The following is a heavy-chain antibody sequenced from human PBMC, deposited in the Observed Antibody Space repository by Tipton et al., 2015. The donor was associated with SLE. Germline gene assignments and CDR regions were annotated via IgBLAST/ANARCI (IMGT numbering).Heavy chain of an antibody. D-gene: IGHD2-21*01. J-gene: IGHJ2*01. CDR2: IYSGGSST. CDR3: AKDGTECGGDCYYDWHFDL. CDR1: GFTFGSYA. V-gene: IGHV3-23*03. Sequence: SLRLSCAASGFTFGSYAMSWVRQAPGKGLEWVSLIYSGGSSTYYVDSVKGRFTISRDNSKNTLYLQMSSLRVEDTAVYYCAKDGTECGGDCYYDWHFDLWGRGTLVTFSS.